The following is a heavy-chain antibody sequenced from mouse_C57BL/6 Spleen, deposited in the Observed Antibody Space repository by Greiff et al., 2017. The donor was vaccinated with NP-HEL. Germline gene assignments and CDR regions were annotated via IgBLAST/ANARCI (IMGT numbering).Heavy chain of an antibody. J-gene: IGHJ3*01. Sequence: QVQLQQSGAELVKPGASVKMSCKASGYTFTSYWITWVKQRPGQGLEWIGDIYPGSGSTNYNEKFKSKATLTVDTSSSTAYMQLSSLTSEDSAVYYCARRGYYGSSYGAWFAYWGQGTLVTVSA. V-gene: IGHV1-55*01. D-gene: IGHD1-1*01. CDR3: ARRGYYGSSYGAWFAY. CDR1: GYTFTSYW. CDR2: IYPGSGST.